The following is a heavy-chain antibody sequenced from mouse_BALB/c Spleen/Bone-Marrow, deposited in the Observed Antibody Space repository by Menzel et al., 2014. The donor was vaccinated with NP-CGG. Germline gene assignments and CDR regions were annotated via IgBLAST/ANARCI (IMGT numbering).Heavy chain of an antibody. CDR1: GYTFTDYN. V-gene: IGHV1S29*02. CDR3: ARLGRDY. D-gene: IGHD4-1*01. Sequence: EVQLQQSGPELVKPGPSVKISCKASGYTFTDYNMYWVKQSHGKSLEWIGYIYPYNGGTGYNQKFKSKATLTVDNSSSTAYMELRSLASEDSAVYYCARLGRDYWGQGTTLPVSS. CDR2: IYPYNGGT. J-gene: IGHJ2*01.